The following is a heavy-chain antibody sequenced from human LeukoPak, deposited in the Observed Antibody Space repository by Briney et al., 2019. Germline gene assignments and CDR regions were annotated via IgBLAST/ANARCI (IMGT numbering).Heavy chain of an antibody. J-gene: IGHJ2*01. D-gene: IGHD1-26*01. Sequence: GGSLRLSCTASGFTLSHYWVTWVRQAPGEGLEWVAKIEKDGSATYVDSMKGRFTVSRDNAANSLYLQMSNLGVEDTAVYSCARAGVTNLLGETYWYFDLWGRGTLVTVSS. CDR1: GFTLSHYW. CDR2: IEKDGSAT. CDR3: ARAGVTNLLGETYWYFDL. V-gene: IGHV3-7*01.